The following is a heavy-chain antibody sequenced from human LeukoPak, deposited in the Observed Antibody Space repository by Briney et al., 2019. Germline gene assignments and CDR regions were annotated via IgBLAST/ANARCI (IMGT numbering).Heavy chain of an antibody. J-gene: IGHJ5*02. D-gene: IGHD3-9*01. V-gene: IGHV3-48*01. CDR2: ISSSSTI. Sequence: GGSLRLSCAASGFTFSSYSMNWVRQAPGKGLEWVSYISSSSTIYYADSVKGRFTISRDNAKNSLYLQMNSLRAEDTAVYYCARDSHYDILTGFLNWFDPWGQGTLVTVSS. CDR1: GFTFSSYS. CDR3: ARDSHYDILTGFLNWFDP.